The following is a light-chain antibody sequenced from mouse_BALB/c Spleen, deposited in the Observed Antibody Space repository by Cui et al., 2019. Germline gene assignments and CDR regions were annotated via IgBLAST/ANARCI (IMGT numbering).Light chain of an antibody. CDR3: WQGTHFPQT. J-gene: IGKJ1*01. V-gene: IGKV1-135*01. Sequence: DVFMTQSPLTMPVTIGEAASISCKSSQSLLDSDGKTYLNWLLQRPGQSPKRLIYLVSKLDSGVPDRFTGSGSGTDFTLKISRVEAEDLGVYYCWQGTHFPQTFGGGTKLEIK. CDR1: QSLLDSDGKTY. CDR2: LVS.